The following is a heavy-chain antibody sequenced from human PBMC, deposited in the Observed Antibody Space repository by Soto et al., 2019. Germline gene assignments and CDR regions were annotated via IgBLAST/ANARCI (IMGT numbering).Heavy chain of an antibody. V-gene: IGHV1-18*01. CDR2: ISAYNGNT. J-gene: IGHJ4*02. CDR3: ARYFWSGQLPFYFDQ. D-gene: IGHD3-3*01. CDR1: GYTLNSYG. Sequence: GASVKVSCKASGYTLNSYGVRWVRQGPGQGLEWMGWISAYNGNTKYSQNLQGRVTMTIDTTTSSAYLEVRSLRSDDTAIYYCARYFWSGQLPFYFDQWGQGTLVTVSS.